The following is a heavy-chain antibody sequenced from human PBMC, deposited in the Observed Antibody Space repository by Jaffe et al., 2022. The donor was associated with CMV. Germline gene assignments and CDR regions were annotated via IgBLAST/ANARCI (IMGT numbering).Heavy chain of an antibody. D-gene: IGHD4-17*01. CDR2: ISPDGVTT. V-gene: IGHV3-64D*06. CDR3: VTGERYYYAH. Sequence: EVQLVESGGNLVKPGGSLRLSCSAYGVSINQLGMHWVRQAPGKGLELTSSISPDGVTTYYADSVKGRFSISRDNHQNMLFLQMSSLRAEDSALYYCVTGERYYYAHWGQGTLVTVSS. J-gene: IGHJ4*02. CDR1: GVSINQLG.